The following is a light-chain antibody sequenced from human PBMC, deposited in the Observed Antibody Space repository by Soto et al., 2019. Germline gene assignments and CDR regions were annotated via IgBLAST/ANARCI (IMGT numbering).Light chain of an antibody. CDR1: QDISKY. J-gene: IGKJ4*01. CDR2: DAS. CDR3: QQYEILPLT. V-gene: IGKV1-33*01. Sequence: DIQMTQSPSTLSGSIGDRVTIPCQASQDISKYLNWYQQKPGKAPKLLIYDASNLETGIPSRFSGSGSGTNFSLTITSLQPEDIATYYCQQYEILPLTFGGGTKVDVK.